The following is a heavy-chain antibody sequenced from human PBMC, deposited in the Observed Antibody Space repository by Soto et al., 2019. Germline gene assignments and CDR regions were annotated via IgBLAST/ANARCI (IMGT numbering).Heavy chain of an antibody. CDR1: GCSISSSHW. CDR2: IYRSGST. D-gene: IGHD3-22*01. CDR3: ARESPPTYYYDSSGYYNNWFDP. Sequence: KAXETLSLTCAVSGCSISSSHWWSWVRQPPGKGLEWIGEIYRSGSTNYNPSLKSRVTISVDKSKNQFSLKLSSVTAADTAVYYCARESPPTYYYDSSGYYNNWFDPWGQGTLVNVSS. J-gene: IGHJ5*02. V-gene: IGHV4-4*02.